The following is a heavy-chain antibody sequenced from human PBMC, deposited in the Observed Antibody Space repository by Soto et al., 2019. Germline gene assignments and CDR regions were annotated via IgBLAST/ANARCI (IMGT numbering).Heavy chain of an antibody. D-gene: IGHD1-7*01. Sequence: LKLSCSASGFTFSSYAITWVRQAPGKGLGWVSVIGGSGGGTYYADSVKGRFTISRDNSKNTLYLQMNSLRAEDTAVYYCAKGTANWNFGYFDYWGQGTLVTVSS. J-gene: IGHJ4*02. CDR3: AKGTANWNFGYFDY. CDR2: IGGSGGGT. CDR1: GFTFSSYA. V-gene: IGHV3-23*01.